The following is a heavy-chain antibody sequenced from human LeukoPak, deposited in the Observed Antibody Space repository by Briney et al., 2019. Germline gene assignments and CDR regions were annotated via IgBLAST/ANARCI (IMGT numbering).Heavy chain of an antibody. CDR1: GFTFSSYA. J-gene: IGHJ4*02. D-gene: IGHD2-21*02. CDR3: ARGELCGGDCLQHDS. V-gene: IGHV3-23*01. CDR2: ISRSSGST. Sequence: PGGSLRLSCAASGFTFSSYAMSWVRQAPGKGLEWVSAISRSSGSTYYADSVKGRFTISRDTSKNTLYLQMNSLRDEDTAVYFCARGELCGGDCLQHDSWGQGTLVTVSS.